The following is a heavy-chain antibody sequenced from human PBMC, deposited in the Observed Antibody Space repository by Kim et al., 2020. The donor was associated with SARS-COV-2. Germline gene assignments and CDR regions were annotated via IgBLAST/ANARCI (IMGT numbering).Heavy chain of an antibody. D-gene: IGHD6-13*01. J-gene: IGHJ5*02. CDR2: ISAYNGNT. CDR1: GYTFTSYG. Sequence: ASVKVSCKASGYTFTSYGISWVRQAPGQGLEWMGWISAYNGNTNYAQKLQGRVTMTTDTSTTTAYMELRSLRSDDTAVYYCARVAAAAGRSPFDPWGQGTLVTVSS. V-gene: IGHV1-18*01. CDR3: ARVAAAAGRSPFDP.